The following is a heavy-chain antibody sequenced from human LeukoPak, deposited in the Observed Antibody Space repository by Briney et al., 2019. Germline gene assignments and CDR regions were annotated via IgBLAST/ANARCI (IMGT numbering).Heavy chain of an antibody. Sequence: ASVKVSCKASGHTFTSYGISWVRQAPGQGLEWMGWISAYNGNTNYAQKLQGRVTMTTDTSTSTAYMELRSLRSDDTAVYYCARDPHYYYDSSGYADYWGQGTLVTVSS. J-gene: IGHJ4*02. V-gene: IGHV1-18*01. D-gene: IGHD3-22*01. CDR3: ARDPHYYYDSSGYADY. CDR1: GHTFTSYG. CDR2: ISAYNGNT.